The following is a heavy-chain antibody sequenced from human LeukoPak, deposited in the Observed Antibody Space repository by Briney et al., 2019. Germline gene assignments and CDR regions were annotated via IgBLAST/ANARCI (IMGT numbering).Heavy chain of an antibody. CDR1: GSSVNSGGYS. D-gene: IGHD3-10*01. J-gene: IGHJ3*01. CDR2: IYQSGNT. Sequence: PSETLSLTCAVSGSSVNSGGYSWSWIRQPPGKGLEWIGYIYQSGNTYYNPSLKSRATISVDRSGNYFSLRLTSVTAADTAIYYCANRGPYDAFDLWGQGTTVTVSS. CDR3: ANRGPYDAFDL. V-gene: IGHV4-30-2*01.